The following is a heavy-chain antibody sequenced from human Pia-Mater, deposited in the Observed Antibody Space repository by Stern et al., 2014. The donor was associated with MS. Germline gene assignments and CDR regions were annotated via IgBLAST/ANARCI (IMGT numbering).Heavy chain of an antibody. Sequence: EVQLVESGGGLVQPGGSLKVSCAASGFTFSASVIHWVRQAPGKGLEWVGRIRNKGKNYATAYAVSVKGRFTISRDDSKNTAYLHMSSLKVEDTAVYYCAPSSATWGRGTMVTVSS. CDR1: GFTFSASV. CDR2: IRNKGKNYAT. CDR3: APSSAT. V-gene: IGHV3-73*02. J-gene: IGHJ3*01.